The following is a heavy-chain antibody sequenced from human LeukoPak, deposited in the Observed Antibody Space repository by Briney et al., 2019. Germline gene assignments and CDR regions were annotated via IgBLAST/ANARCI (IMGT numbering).Heavy chain of an antibody. V-gene: IGHV3-23*01. CDR1: GFTFGTYA. CDR3: AKRGKSLTGTKLYYFDQ. J-gene: IGHJ4*02. CDR2: IGVSVGNT. Sequence: PGGSLRLSXAASGFTFGTYAMSWIRQAPGKGLEWVSTIGVSVGNTYYADSVKGRFTTSRDNSKNTLYLQMNSLRAEDTAVYYCAKRGKSLTGTKLYYFDQWGQGTLVTVSS. D-gene: IGHD1-7*01.